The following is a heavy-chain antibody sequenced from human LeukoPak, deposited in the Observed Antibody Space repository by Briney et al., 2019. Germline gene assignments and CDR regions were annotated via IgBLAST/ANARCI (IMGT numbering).Heavy chain of an antibody. J-gene: IGHJ4*02. D-gene: IGHD6-19*01. CDR2: ISSSSYTI. CDR1: GFTFSTYS. Sequence: GGSLRLSCAASGFTFSTYSMNWVRQGPGGGLEWVSYISSSSYTIYYADSVKGRFTISRDNAKNSLFLQMNSQRDEDTAVYYCARCAAVAGTRFDYWGQGTLVTVSS. V-gene: IGHV3-48*02. CDR3: ARCAAVAGTRFDY.